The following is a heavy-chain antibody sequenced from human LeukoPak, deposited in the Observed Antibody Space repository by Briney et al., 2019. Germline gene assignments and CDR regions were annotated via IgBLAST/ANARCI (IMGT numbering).Heavy chain of an antibody. CDR2: ISWNTSTI. V-gene: IGHV3-9*01. CDR1: VFTFDDLP. CDR3: ARDVAGRWPVYYFDY. D-gene: IGHD6-19*01. Sequence: PGGSLILSCATSVFTFDDLPRHWVRQAPGKGLERVSGISWNTSTINYVDSVKGRFTISRDNAKNSLYLQMNSLRPEDTAFYYCARDVAGRWPVYYFDYWGQGTLVTVSS. J-gene: IGHJ4*02.